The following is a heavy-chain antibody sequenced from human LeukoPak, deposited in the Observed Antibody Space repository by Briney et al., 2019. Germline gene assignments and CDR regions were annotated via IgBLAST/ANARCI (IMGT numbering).Heavy chain of an antibody. CDR2: IYYSGST. CDR1: GSSISSYY. V-gene: IGHV4-59*01. Sequence: SETLSLTCTVSGSSISSYYWSWIRQPPGKGLEWIGYIYYSGSTNYNPSLKSRVTISVDTSKNQFSLKLSSVTAADTAVYYCARDALKYYYDSSGNGGYYYYGMDVWGQGTTVTVSS. J-gene: IGHJ6*02. D-gene: IGHD3-22*01. CDR3: ARDALKYYYDSSGNGGYYYYGMDV.